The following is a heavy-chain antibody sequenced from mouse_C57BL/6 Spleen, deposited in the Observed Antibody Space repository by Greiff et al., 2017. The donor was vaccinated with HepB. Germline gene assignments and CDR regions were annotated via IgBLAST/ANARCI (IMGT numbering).Heavy chain of an antibody. J-gene: IGHJ4*01. CDR1: GYAFSSSW. CDR3: ARESYYYYGSSRYYYAMDY. V-gene: IGHV1-82*01. D-gene: IGHD1-1*01. Sequence: QVQLQQSGPELVKPGASVKISCKASGYAFSSSWMNWVKQRPGKGLEWIGRIYPGDGDTNYNGKFKGKATLTADKSSSTAYMQLSSLTSEDSAVYFCARESYYYYGSSRYYYAMDYWGQGTSVTVSS. CDR2: IYPGDGDT.